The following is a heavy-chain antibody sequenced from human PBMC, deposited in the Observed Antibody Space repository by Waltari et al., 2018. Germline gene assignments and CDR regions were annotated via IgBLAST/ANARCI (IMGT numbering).Heavy chain of an antibody. CDR3: TRGGNYDFWSHSPFVDP. D-gene: IGHD3-3*01. Sequence: QVQLQQWGAGLLKPSETLSLTCSVSGASFSAYYWAWGRHVPGKGLEWIGQIRHPGNTNYNPSLQSRVAISIDTSRNQFSLRVFSVTAADTGLYFCTRGGNYDFWSHSPFVDPWGQGTQVTVSS. CDR1: GASFSAYY. J-gene: IGHJ5*02. CDR2: IRHPGNT. V-gene: IGHV4-34*01.